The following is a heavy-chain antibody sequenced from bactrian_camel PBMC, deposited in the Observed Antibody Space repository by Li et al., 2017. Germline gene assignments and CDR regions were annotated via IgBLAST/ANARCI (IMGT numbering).Heavy chain of an antibody. CDR1: GFTFTSYG. J-gene: IGHJ4*01. V-gene: IGHV3S40*01. Sequence: VQLVESGGGSVQPGGSLRLSCAASGFTFTSYGMSWVRQAPGKGLEWVSTIDSGDGTTYYEDSMKGRFTISRDNATNTVYLQMNSLKPEDTAVYYCVSLVGRPLVHQGTQVTVS. D-gene: IGHD2*01. CDR2: IDSGDGTT.